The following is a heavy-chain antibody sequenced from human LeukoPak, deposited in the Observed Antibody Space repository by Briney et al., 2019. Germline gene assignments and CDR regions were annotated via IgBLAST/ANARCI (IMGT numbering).Heavy chain of an antibody. CDR2: ISSGGSTI. CDR1: GFTFSSYS. CDR3: ASKGLGVVPAAIRGGYYFDY. Sequence: SGGSLRLSCAASGFTFSSYSMNWVRQAPGKGLEWVSYISSGGSTIYYADSVKGRFTISRDNAKNSLYLQMNSLRAEGTAVYYCASKGLGVVPAAIRGGYYFDYWGQGTLVTVSS. D-gene: IGHD2-2*01. V-gene: IGHV3-48*01. J-gene: IGHJ4*02.